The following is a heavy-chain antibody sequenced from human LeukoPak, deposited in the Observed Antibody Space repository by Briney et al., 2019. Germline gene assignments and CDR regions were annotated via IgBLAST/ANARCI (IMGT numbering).Heavy chain of an antibody. V-gene: IGHV3-33*08. CDR1: GFTFSSYA. J-gene: IGHJ6*02. CDR2: IWYDGSNK. CDR3: ARESGYSGYDVYYYGMDV. D-gene: IGHD5-12*01. Sequence: GGSLRLSCAASGFTFSSYAMHWVRQAPGKGLEWVAVIWYDGSNKYYADSVKGRFTISRDNSKNTLYLQMNSLRAEDTAVYYCARESGYSGYDVYYYGMDVWGQGTTVTVSS.